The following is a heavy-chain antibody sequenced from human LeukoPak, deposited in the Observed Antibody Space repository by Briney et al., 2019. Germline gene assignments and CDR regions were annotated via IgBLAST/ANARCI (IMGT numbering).Heavy chain of an antibody. V-gene: IGHV3-23*01. D-gene: IGHD3-3*01. Sequence: GGSLRLSCAASGFTFSSYAMSWVRQAPGKGLEWVSAISGSGGSTYYADSVKGRLTISRDNSKNTLYLQMNSLRAEDTAVYYCAKDKDDFWSGGYFDYWGQGTLVTVSS. CDR2: ISGSGGST. CDR1: GFTFSSYA. CDR3: AKDKDDFWSGGYFDY. J-gene: IGHJ4*02.